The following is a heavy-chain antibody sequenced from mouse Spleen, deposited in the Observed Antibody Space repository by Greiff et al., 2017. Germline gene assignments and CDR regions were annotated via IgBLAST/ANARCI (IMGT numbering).Heavy chain of an antibody. CDR1: GFSLTSYG. Sequence: VQLQQSGPGLVAPSQSLSITCTVSGFSLTSYGVDWVRQSPGKGLEWLGVIWGGGSTNYNSALKSRLSISKDNSKSQVFLKMNSLQTDDTAMYYCASGPLLLPFAYWGQGTLVTVSA. CDR3: ASGPLLLPFAY. V-gene: IGHV2-6*01. D-gene: IGHD1-1*01. CDR2: IWGGGST. J-gene: IGHJ3*01.